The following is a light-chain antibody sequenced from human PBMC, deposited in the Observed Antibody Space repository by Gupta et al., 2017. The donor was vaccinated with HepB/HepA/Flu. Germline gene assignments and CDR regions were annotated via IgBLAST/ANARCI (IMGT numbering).Light chain of an antibody. CDR1: HSVNRH. V-gene: IGKV3-15*01. CDR2: GSS. Sequence: EIVMTQSPATLSVSPGERVTLSCRASHSVNRHLAWYQQKPGQAPRLLIYGSSGRATGVPTRFSDSGSETEFTLAISSRQSRDFAVYYCQQENDCPITFGGGTKVEI. J-gene: IGKJ4*01. CDR3: QQENDCPIT.